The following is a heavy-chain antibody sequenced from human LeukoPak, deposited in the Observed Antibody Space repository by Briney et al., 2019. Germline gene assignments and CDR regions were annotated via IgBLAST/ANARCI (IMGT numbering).Heavy chain of an antibody. CDR3: ARRSVSSSSRGFFDY. V-gene: IGHV4-39*01. CDR2: IYYSGST. D-gene: IGHD6-6*01. Sequence: PSETLSLTCTVSGDSISSSSYYWGWIRQPPGKGLEWIGSIYYSGSTYYNPSLRSRVTISVDTSKNQFSLKLSSVTAADTAVYYCARRSVSSSSRGFFDYWGQGTLVTVSS. J-gene: IGHJ4*02. CDR1: GDSISSSSYY.